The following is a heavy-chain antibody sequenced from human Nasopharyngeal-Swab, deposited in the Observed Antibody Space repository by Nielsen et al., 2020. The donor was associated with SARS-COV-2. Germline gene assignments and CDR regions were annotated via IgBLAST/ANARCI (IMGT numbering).Heavy chain of an antibody. CDR3: ATSATFGPGGAGDY. D-gene: IGHD2-8*02. J-gene: IGHJ4*02. CDR1: GGIFSSDA. Sequence: ASVKVSCKASGGIFSSDAVSWVRQGPAQGLEWMGWITGKNGNALYAETLQGRITMTTDTSTNTAYMELRSLRSDDTAVYYCATSATFGPGGAGDYWGQGTLVTVSS. CDR2: ITGKNGNA. V-gene: IGHV1-18*01.